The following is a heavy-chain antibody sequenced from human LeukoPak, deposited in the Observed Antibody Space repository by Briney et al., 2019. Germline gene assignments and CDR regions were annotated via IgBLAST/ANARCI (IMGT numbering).Heavy chain of an antibody. D-gene: IGHD3-10*01. CDR3: AKEMGRGYLGGVFDI. CDR2: ISVDGDST. V-gene: IGHV3-43*02. CDR1: GFTFSDYY. Sequence: GGSLRLSCAVSGFTFSDYYMSWIRQAPGKGLEWVSLISVDGDSTYYADSVKGRFTISRDNSKNSLYLQMNSLRAEDNGLYYCAKEMGRGYLGGVFDIWGQGTMVTVSS. J-gene: IGHJ3*02.